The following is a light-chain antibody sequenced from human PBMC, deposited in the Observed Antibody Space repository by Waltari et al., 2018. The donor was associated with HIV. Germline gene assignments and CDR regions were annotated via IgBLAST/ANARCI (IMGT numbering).Light chain of an antibody. Sequence: DIVMTQSPLSLPVTPGEPASISCRSSQSLLHSNGYYFLDWYLQRPGQSPQLLIYLGSNRASGVPDRFSGSGSGTDFTLKISRVEAEDVGFYFCMQALQTPWTFGQGTRVDIK. CDR1: QSLLHSNGYYF. J-gene: IGKJ1*01. CDR2: LGS. V-gene: IGKV2-28*01. CDR3: MQALQTPWT.